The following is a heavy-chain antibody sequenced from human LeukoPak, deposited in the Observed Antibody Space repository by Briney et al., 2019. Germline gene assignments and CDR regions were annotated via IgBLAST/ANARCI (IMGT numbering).Heavy chain of an antibody. D-gene: IGHD6-13*01. V-gene: IGHV1-2*06. J-gene: IGHJ6*02. CDR2: INPNSGGT. CDR1: GYTFTGYY. CDR3: ARELVGRHAYYYFYYGMDV. Sequence: GASVMVSCKASGYTFTGYYMHWVRQAPGQGLEWMGRINPNSGGTNYAQKFQGRVIMTRDTSISTAYMELSRLRSDDTAVYYCARELVGRHAYYYFYYGMDVWGQGTTVTVSS.